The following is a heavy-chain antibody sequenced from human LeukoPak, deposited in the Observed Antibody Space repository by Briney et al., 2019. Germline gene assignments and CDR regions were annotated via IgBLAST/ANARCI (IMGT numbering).Heavy chain of an antibody. V-gene: IGHV3-30-3*01. CDR2: ISYDGSNK. CDR3: ARGPTVTTSQALFY. J-gene: IGHJ4*02. D-gene: IGHD4-11*01. Sequence: GGSLRLSCAASGFTFSSYAMHWVRQAPGKGLEWVAVISYDGSNKYYADSVKGRFTISRDNSKNTLYLQMNSLRAEDTAVYYCARGPTVTTSQALFYWGQGTLVTVSS. CDR1: GFTFSSYA.